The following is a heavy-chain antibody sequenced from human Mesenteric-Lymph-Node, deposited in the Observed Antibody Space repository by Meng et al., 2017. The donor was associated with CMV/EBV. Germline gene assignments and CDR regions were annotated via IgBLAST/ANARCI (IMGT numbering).Heavy chain of an antibody. CDR3: ARGLIVEPYYFDY. J-gene: IGHJ4*02. D-gene: IGHD2-15*01. Sequence: SETLSLTCGVFGGSFSASYWNWVRQPPGKGLEWVGEVNESGTTSYSPSLESRITVSLDTSKNQFSLRLTSVTAADTAVYYCARGLIVEPYYFDYWGQGTLVTVSS. V-gene: IGHV4-34*01. CDR1: GGSFSASY. CDR2: VNESGTT.